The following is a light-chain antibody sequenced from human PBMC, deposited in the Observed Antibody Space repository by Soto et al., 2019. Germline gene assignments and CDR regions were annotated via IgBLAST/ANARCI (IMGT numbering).Light chain of an antibody. V-gene: IGKV3-15*01. CDR3: QQSTNWPGT. J-gene: IGKJ1*01. CDR2: AAS. CDR1: QSVSSN. Sequence: EIVISQSAATPSVSPGERATLSCSTSQSVSSNLSLYQQTPVQALRLLIYAASTRATDIPISFSGSGSGTEFTLTISSLQSEDVAVYYCQQSTNWPGTFGQGTKVDIK.